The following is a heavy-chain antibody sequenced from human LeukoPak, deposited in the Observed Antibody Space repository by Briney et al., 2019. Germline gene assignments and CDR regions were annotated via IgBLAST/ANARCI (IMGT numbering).Heavy chain of an antibody. J-gene: IGHJ4*02. CDR2: ISASGGST. Sequence: GGSLRLSCAASGFTFSTYAMYWVRQAPGKGLEWVSGISASGGSTYYADSVKGRFTVSRDNPKNTLYLQMNSLRAEDTALYYCAKEVLGGYSYGHGFANWGQGTLVTVSS. CDR3: AKEVLGGYSYGHGFAN. V-gene: IGHV3-23*01. CDR1: GFTFSTYA. D-gene: IGHD5-18*01.